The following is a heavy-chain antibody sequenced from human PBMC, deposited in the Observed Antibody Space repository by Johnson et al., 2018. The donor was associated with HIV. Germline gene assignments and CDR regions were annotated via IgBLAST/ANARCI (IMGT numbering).Heavy chain of an antibody. V-gene: IGHV3-66*01. CDR1: GFTVSGNY. D-gene: IGHD1-26*01. CDR3: ARGGVGYSGSYHDAFDL. Sequence: VQLVESGGGLVQPGGSLRLSCAASGFTVSGNYMSWVRQAPGKGLEWVSVIYSGGSTYYADSVKGRLTISRDNSKNTLYLQMNSLRAEDTTMYYCARGGVGYSGSYHDAFDLWGQGTMVTVSS. CDR2: IYSGGST. J-gene: IGHJ3*01.